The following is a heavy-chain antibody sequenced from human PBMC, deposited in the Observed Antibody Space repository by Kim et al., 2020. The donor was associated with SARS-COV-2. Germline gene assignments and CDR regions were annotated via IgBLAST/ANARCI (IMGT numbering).Heavy chain of an antibody. CDR1: GFSFSNYG. J-gene: IGHJ6*02. V-gene: IGHV3-30*18. CDR2: ISFNGRNT. CDR3: VKELDCHTMSCNHFFSYTMEV. Sequence: GGSLRLSCAASGFSFSNYGMHWVRRAPGKGLEWVTIISFNGRNTNYTDSVKGRFTLSRDNSKNMLYLQMSGLRPQDTAVYYCVKELDCHTMSCNHFFSYTMEVWGQGTTVTVSS. D-gene: IGHD2-2*02.